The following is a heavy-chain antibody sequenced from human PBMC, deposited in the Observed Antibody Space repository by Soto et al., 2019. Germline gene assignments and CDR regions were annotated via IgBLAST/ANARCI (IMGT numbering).Heavy chain of an antibody. V-gene: IGHV4-31*03. Sequence: QVQMQESGPGLVKPSQTLSLTCSVSGASIRSGGYYWSWLRQSPGKGLEWIGHIYYTGSTFYSPSLKSRLTISLDTSKNQFSLDLRSVTAADTAMYYYARIEMASIKWGRGTLVTVAS. J-gene: IGHJ4*02. CDR1: GASIRSGGYY. CDR2: IYYTGST. CDR3: ARIEMASIK.